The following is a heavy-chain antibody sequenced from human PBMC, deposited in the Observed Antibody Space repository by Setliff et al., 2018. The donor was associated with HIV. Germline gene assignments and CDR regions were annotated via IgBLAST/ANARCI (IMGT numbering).Heavy chain of an antibody. CDR3: TRQSPVAGSGAFDI. CDR1: GDSISSGGYY. J-gene: IGHJ3*02. D-gene: IGHD6-19*01. Sequence: PSETLSLTCTVSGDSISSGGYYWSWIRQPAGQGLEWIARIYTSGNTNYNPSTNYNPSLKSRIAISLETSRNQFSLRVTSVTATDTAVYYCTRQSPVAGSGAFDIWGPGTMVTVSS. CDR2: IYTSGNTNYNPST. V-gene: IGHV4-61*02.